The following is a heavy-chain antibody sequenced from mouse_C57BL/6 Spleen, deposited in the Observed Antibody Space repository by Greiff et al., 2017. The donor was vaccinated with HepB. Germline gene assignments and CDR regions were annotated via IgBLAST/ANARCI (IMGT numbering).Heavy chain of an antibody. Sequence: DVQLQESGPGLVKPSQSLSLTCSVTGYSITSGYYWNWIRQFPGNKLEWMGYISYDGSNNYNPSLKNRISITRDTSKNQFFLKLNSVTTEDTATYYCAIWDYGSSHWGQGTSVTVSS. J-gene: IGHJ4*01. CDR3: AIWDYGSSH. CDR1: GYSITSGYY. V-gene: IGHV3-6*01. CDR2: ISYDGSN. D-gene: IGHD1-1*01.